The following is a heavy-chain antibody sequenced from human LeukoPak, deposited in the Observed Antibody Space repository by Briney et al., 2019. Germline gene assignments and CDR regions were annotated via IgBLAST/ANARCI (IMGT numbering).Heavy chain of an antibody. CDR2: ISSSSSYI. D-gene: IGHD3-10*01. V-gene: IGHV3-21*01. Sequence: GGSLRLSCAASGFTFSSYSMNWVRQAPGKGLEWVSSISSSSSYIYYADSVKGRFTISRDNAENSLYLQMNSLRAEDTAVYYCARHRELRYYMDVWGKGTTVTVSS. J-gene: IGHJ6*03. CDR1: GFTFSSYS. CDR3: ARHRELRYYMDV.